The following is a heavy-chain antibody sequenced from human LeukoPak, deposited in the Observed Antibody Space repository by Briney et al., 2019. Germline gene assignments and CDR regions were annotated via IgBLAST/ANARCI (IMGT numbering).Heavy chain of an antibody. Sequence: SETLSLTCTVSGGSISSGGYYWSWIRQHPGKGLEWIGYIYYSGSTYYNPSLKSRVTISVDTSKNQFSLKLSSVTAADTAVYYCARAGHSSGWYEDPNAHNYYYYYGMDVWGQGTTVTVSS. CDR2: IYYSGST. CDR1: GGSISSGGYY. V-gene: IGHV4-31*03. CDR3: ARAGHSSGWYEDPNAHNYYYYYGMDV. J-gene: IGHJ6*02. D-gene: IGHD6-19*01.